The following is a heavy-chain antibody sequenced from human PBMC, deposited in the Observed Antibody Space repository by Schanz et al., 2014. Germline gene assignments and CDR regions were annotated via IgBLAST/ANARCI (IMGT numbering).Heavy chain of an antibody. J-gene: IGHJ4*02. CDR3: ARDNYYGSGSCAY. Sequence: QVQMVESGGGVVQPGRSLRLSCAASGFAFSVYGMHWVRQAPGKGPEWVAVIWSDGSTKYYADSVKGRFTISRDNAKNTLYLQMNSLRGEDTAVYYCARDNYYGSGSCAYWGQGTLVTVSS. CDR2: IWSDGSTK. CDR1: GFAFSVYG. V-gene: IGHV3-33*01. D-gene: IGHD3-10*01.